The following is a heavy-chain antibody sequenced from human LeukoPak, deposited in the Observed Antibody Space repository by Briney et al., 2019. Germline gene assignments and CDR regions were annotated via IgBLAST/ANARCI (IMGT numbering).Heavy chain of an antibody. CDR1: GDSISNYY. V-gene: IGHV4-59*01. D-gene: IGHD3-10*01. Sequence: SETLSLTCTVSGDSISNYYWNWIRQPPGKRLEWIGFGHYSGSTNYNPSLKSRVTFSVDTSKNQFSLKLSSVTAADTAVYYCARWGETSALRVHAFDIWGQGAMVTVSS. CDR2: GHYSGST. J-gene: IGHJ3*02. CDR3: ARWGETSALRVHAFDI.